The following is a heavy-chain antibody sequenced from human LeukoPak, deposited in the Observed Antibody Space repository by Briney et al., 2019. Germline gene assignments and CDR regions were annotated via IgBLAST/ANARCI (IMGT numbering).Heavy chain of an antibody. CDR2: INPNSDGT. CDR1: GYTFTAYY. J-gene: IGHJ4*02. V-gene: IGHV1-2*02. CDR3: AREIGSGSFFDY. D-gene: IGHD3-10*01. Sequence: ASVTVSFKASGYTFTAYYMHWVRQAPGQGLEWMGWINPNSDGTNYAQKFQGRVTMTRDTSISTAYMELSSLRSDDTAVYYCAREIGSGSFFDYWGQGTLVTVSS.